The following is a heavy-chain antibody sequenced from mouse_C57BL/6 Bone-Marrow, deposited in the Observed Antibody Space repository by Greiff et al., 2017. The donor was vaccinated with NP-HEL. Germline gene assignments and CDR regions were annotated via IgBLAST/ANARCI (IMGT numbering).Heavy chain of an antibody. V-gene: IGHV1-52*01. J-gene: IGHJ1*03. CDR1: GYTFTSYW. Sequence: QVQLQQPGAELVRPGSSMKLSCKASGYTFTSYWMHWVKQRPIQGLEWIGNIDPSDSETHYNQKFKDKATLTVDKSSSTAYMQLSSLTSEDSAVYYCAREGSHWYFDVWGTGTTVTVSS. CDR2: IDPSDSET. CDR3: AREGSHWYFDV.